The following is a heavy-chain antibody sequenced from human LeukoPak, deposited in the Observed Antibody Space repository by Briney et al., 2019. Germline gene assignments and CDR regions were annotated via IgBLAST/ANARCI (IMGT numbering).Heavy chain of an antibody. Sequence: GGSLRLSCAASGFTFSSYAMSWVRQAPGKGLEWVSAISGSGGSTYYADSVKGRFTISRDNSKNTLYLQMNSLRAEDTAVYYCAKGESYYDILTTYGMDVWGQGTTVTVSS. CDR2: ISGSGGST. CDR3: AKGESYYDILTTYGMDV. D-gene: IGHD3-9*01. CDR1: GFTFSSYA. J-gene: IGHJ6*02. V-gene: IGHV3-23*01.